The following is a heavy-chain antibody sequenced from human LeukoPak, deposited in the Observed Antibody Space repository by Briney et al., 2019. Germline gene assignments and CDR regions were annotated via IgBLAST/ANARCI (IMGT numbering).Heavy chain of an antibody. J-gene: IGHJ4*02. CDR3: ARLDQVWGTYDS. CDR1: VCTFIRQY. D-gene: IGHD3-3*01. CDR2: IHPNTGDT. Sequence: ASVKVACKASVCTFIRQYMHWLRPAPGQGLEWMGWIHPNTGDTHYVQKFQGRVTMTRDTSINTVYMDLSLTSDDTAVYYCARLDQVWGTYDSRGQGSVVTVSS. V-gene: IGHV1-2*02.